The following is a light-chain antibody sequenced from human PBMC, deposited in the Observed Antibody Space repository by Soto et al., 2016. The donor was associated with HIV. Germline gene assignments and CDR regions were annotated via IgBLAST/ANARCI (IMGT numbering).Light chain of an antibody. CDR1: MLGGKN. V-gene: IGLV3-1*01. CDR3: QAWDSSTAV. J-gene: IGLJ1*01. Sequence: SFDLTQPPSVSVSPGQTASITCSGDMLGGKNACWYQQKPGQSPLLVIYEDFKRPSGIPERFSGSNSGNTATLTISGTQPMDEADYHCQAWDSSTAVFGTGTRVTVL. CDR2: EDF.